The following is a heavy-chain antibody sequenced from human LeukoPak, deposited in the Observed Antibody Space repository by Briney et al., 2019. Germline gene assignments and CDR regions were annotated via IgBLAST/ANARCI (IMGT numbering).Heavy chain of an antibody. CDR1: GNSFTRHY. Sequence: GAAVKVSCKASGNSFTRHYVHWVRQAPGQGLEWVGLVNPSVGSTSYAQEFQGRVTLTRDTSTSTVYMELSSLRYEDTAVYYCARDVCSGGTCYSLSLWGQGTLVTVSS. J-gene: IGHJ4*02. D-gene: IGHD2-21*01. V-gene: IGHV1-46*01. CDR2: VNPSVGST. CDR3: ARDVCSGGTCYSLSL.